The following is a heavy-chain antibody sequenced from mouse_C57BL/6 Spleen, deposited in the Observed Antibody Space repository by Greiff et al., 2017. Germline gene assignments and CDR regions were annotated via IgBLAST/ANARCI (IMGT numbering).Heavy chain of an antibody. CDR2: IDPSGSYT. V-gene: IGHV1-50*01. CDR1: GYTFTSYW. CDR3: ARQGYGSSPFDY. Sequence: QVQLQQPGAELVKPGASVKLSCKASGYTFTSYWMQWVKQRPGQGLEWIGEIDPSGSYTNYNQKFKGKATLTVDTSSSTAYMQLSSLTSEDSAVYYCARQGYGSSPFDYWGQGTTLTVSS. J-gene: IGHJ2*01. D-gene: IGHD1-1*01.